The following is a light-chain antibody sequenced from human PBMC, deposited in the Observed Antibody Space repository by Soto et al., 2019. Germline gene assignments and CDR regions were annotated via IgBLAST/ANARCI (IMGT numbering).Light chain of an antibody. CDR2: DFN. CDR1: RSDVGGYEY. Sequence: QSAPTQPRSVSGSPGQSVIISCTGTRSDVGGYEYVSWFQQPPDKAPKLIIYDFNTRPSGVTDRFSGSKSGNTASLTISGLQAEDEADYYCCSYAGTYTPVVFGGGTKLTVL. V-gene: IGLV2-11*01. J-gene: IGLJ2*01. CDR3: CSYAGTYTPVV.